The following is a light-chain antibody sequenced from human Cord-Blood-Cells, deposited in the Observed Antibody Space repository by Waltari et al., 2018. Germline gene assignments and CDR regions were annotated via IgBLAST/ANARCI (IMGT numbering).Light chain of an antibody. Sequence: DIQMTQSPSSLSASVGDRVTITCQASQDISNYLNWYQQKPGKAPKLLIYDASNLETVVPSRFSGSGSGTDFTFTISRLQPEDIATYYCQQYDNLTWTFGQGTKVEIK. CDR3: QQYDNLTWT. V-gene: IGKV1-33*01. J-gene: IGKJ1*01. CDR2: DAS. CDR1: QDISNY.